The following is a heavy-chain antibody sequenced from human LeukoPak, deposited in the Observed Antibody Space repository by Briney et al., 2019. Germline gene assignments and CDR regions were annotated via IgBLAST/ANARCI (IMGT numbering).Heavy chain of an antibody. CDR3: ARAPPGVLVPRGVYNWFDP. D-gene: IGHD3-3*01. Sequence: PSETLSLTCAVYGGSFSGYYWGWIRQPPGKGLEWITNIYYSGDTYYNPSLKSRVTISVDTSKNQFSLKLSSVTAADTAVYYCARAPPGVLVPRGVYNWFDPWGQGTLVTVSS. CDR2: IYYSGDT. CDR1: GGSFSGYY. J-gene: IGHJ5*02. V-gene: IGHV4-34*01.